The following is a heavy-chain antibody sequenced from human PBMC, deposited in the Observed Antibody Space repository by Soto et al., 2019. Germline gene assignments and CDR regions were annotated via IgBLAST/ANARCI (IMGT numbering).Heavy chain of an antibody. CDR1: GGSISDHY. D-gene: IGHD2-15*01. J-gene: IGHJ4*02. CDR2: IYNGGST. V-gene: IGHV4-59*11. Sequence: SETLCLTCTVSGGSISDHYYMWIRQSPGKGLEYIGYIYNGGSTNYNPSLKSRVTISVDTSKNQFSLKLSSVTAADTAVYYCAREGEYCSGGSCYLFTDYWGQGTLVTVSS. CDR3: AREGEYCSGGSCYLFTDY.